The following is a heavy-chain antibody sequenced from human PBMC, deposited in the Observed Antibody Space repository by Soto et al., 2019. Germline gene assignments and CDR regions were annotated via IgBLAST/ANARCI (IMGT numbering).Heavy chain of an antibody. J-gene: IGHJ5*02. V-gene: IGHV4-31*03. D-gene: IGHD6-19*01. Sequence: SETLSLTCTVSGGSISSGGYYWSWVRQHPGKALEWIGYIYYSGSTYYNPSLKSRVTISVDTSKNQFSLRLSSVTAADTAVYYCARALYSSGWYSWFDPWGQGTLVTVS. CDR2: IYYSGST. CDR1: GGSISSGGYY. CDR3: ARALYSSGWYSWFDP.